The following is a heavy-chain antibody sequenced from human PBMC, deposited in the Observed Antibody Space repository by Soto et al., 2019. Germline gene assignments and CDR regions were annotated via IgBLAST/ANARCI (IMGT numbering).Heavy chain of an antibody. CDR3: ARDNGDYPYYYYGMDV. CDR2: IYYSGST. J-gene: IGHJ6*02. D-gene: IGHD4-17*01. Sequence: QVQLQESGPGLVKPSQTLSLTCTVSGGSISSGDYYWSWIRQPPGKGLEWIGYIYYSGSTYYNPSLKSRVTISVYTSKNQFSLKLSSVTAADTAVYYCARDNGDYPYYYYGMDVWGQGTTVTVSS. V-gene: IGHV4-30-4*01. CDR1: GGSISSGDYY.